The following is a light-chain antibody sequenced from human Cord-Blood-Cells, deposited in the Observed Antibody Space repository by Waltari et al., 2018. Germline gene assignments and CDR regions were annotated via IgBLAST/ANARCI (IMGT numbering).Light chain of an antibody. V-gene: IGLV3-19*01. CDR1: SLRSYY. Sequence: SSELTQDPAVSVALGQTVRITCQGDSLRSYYASWYQQKPGQAPVLVIYGKNNRPSGYPDRFSGSSSGNTASLTITGAQAEDEADYYCNSRDSSGNHPFGTGTKVTVL. CDR3: NSRDSSGNHP. J-gene: IGLJ1*01. CDR2: GKN.